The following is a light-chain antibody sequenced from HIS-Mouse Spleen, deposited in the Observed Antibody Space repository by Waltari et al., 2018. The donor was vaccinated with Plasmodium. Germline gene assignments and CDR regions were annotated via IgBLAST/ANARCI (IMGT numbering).Light chain of an antibody. CDR1: SSNIGNNY. CDR2: DNK. V-gene: IGLV1-51*01. Sequence: QSVLTQPPSVSAAPGQKVTISCSGSSSNIGNNYVSWYQQLPGTAPKRLIYDNKSGPTGIPARSPGPKSGTSATLGITGLQTGDEADYYCGTWDSSLSAGVVFGGGTKLTVL. J-gene: IGLJ2*01. CDR3: GTWDSSLSAGVV.